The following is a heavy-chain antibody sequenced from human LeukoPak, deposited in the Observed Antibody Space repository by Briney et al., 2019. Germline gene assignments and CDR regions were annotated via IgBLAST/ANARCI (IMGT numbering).Heavy chain of an antibody. D-gene: IGHD3-10*01. CDR3: ARDRTMVRGVRPRYWFDP. CDR1: GYTFTGYY. CDR2: INPNSGGT. Sequence: GASVKVSCKASGYTFTGYYMHWVRQAPGQGLEWMGWINPNSGGTNYAQKFQGRVTMTRDTSISTAYMELSRLRSDDTAVYYCARDRTMVRGVRPRYWFDPWGQGTLVTVSS. V-gene: IGHV1-2*02. J-gene: IGHJ5*02.